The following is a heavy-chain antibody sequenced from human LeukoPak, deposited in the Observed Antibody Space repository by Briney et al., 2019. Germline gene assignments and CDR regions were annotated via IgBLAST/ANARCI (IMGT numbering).Heavy chain of an antibody. CDR1: GFTFSSYS. CDR2: IYSGGST. Sequence: GGSLRLSCAASGFTFSSYSMSWVRQAPGKGLEWVSVIYSGGSTYYADSVKGRFTISRHNSKNTLYLQMNSLRAEDTAVYYCARELNNYYYYGMDVWGQGTTVTVSS. CDR3: ARELNNYYYYGMDV. V-gene: IGHV3-53*04. D-gene: IGHD2/OR15-2a*01. J-gene: IGHJ6*02.